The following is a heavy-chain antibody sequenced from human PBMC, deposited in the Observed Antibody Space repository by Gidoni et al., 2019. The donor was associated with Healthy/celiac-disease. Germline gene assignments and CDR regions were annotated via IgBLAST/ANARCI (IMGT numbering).Heavy chain of an antibody. CDR1: GFTFSSYS. CDR2: ISSSSSTI. V-gene: IGHV3-48*02. Sequence: EVQLVESGGGLVQPGGSLRLSCAASGFTFSSYSMNWVRQAPGKGLEWVSYISSSSSTIYYADSVKGRFTISRDNAKNSLYLQMNSLRDEDTAVYYCARDKQPVVVITTNWYFDLWGRGTLVTVSS. J-gene: IGHJ2*01. D-gene: IGHD3-22*01. CDR3: ARDKQPVVVITTNWYFDL.